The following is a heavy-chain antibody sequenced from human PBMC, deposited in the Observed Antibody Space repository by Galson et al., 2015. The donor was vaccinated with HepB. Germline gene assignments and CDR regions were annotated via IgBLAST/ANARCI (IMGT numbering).Heavy chain of an antibody. J-gene: IGHJ6*02. CDR3: ARERLEPPQDYYYYGMDV. CDR2: IIPIFGTA. CDR1: GGTFSSYA. D-gene: IGHD1-1*01. Sequence: PVKVSCKASGGTFSSYAISWVRQAPGQGLEWMGGIIPIFGTANYAQKFQGRVTITADESTSTAYMELSSLRSEDTAVYYCARERLEPPQDYYYYGMDVWGQGTTVTVSS. V-gene: IGHV1-69*13.